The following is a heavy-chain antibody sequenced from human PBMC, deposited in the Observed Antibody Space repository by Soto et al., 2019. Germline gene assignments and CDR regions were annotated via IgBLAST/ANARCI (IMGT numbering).Heavy chain of an antibody. D-gene: IGHD6-13*01. J-gene: IGHJ6*02. CDR1: GFAFSTYA. V-gene: IGHV3-23*01. CDR2: ISGSGGSS. CDR3: AKVTKRAAAGRYEYYKYGMDV. Sequence: EVQLLESGGALEHPGGSLRLSCAASGFAFSTYAMTWVRQAPGKGLEWVSVISGSGGSSYYAASVKGRFTISRDHSKNTLYMKMNGLRAEDTALYYCAKVTKRAAAGRYEYYKYGMDVWGQGTTVTVSS.